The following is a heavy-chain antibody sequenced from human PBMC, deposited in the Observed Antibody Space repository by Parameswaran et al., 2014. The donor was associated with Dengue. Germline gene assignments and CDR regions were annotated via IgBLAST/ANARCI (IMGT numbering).Heavy chain of an antibody. V-gene: IGHV4-31*02. CDR2: IYYNGNT. Sequence: PGKGLEWIGYIYYNGNTYYNPSLRSRVTIAVDTSKKQFSLKVNSVTAADTAMYYCARTTTVGSLDSWGQGTPGHRLL. CDR3: ARTTTVGSLDS. J-gene: IGHJ4*02. D-gene: IGHD4-23*01.